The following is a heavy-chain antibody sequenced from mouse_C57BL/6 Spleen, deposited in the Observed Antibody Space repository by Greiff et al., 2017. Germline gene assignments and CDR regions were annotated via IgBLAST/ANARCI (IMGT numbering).Heavy chain of an antibody. J-gene: IGHJ2*01. V-gene: IGHV1-62-3*01. D-gene: IGHD4-1*01. CDR1: GYTFTSYW. Sequence: VQLQQPGAELVKPGASVKLSCKASGYTFTSYWMHWVKQRPGRGLEWIGRIDPNSGGTKYNEKFKSKATLTVDQSSSTAYMQLNSLTSEDSAVYYCARKTGTGFDYWGQGTTLTVSS. CDR2: IDPNSGGT. CDR3: ARKTGTGFDY.